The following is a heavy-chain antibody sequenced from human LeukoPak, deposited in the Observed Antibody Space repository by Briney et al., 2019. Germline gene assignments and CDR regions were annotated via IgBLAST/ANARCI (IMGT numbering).Heavy chain of an antibody. D-gene: IGHD3/OR15-3a*01. J-gene: IGHJ4*02. CDR1: ACTFTTHW. CDR2: IYPGDSDT. CDR3: ARYYFWTGSYFFDY. V-gene: IGHV5-51*01. Sequence: GESLKIPCKTSACTFTTHWIAWVRQMPGKGLELMGIIYPGDSDTNYSPSFQGQVTISADKSSNTAYLQWSSMKASDAAMYYCARYYFWTGSYFFDYWGQGTLVTVSS.